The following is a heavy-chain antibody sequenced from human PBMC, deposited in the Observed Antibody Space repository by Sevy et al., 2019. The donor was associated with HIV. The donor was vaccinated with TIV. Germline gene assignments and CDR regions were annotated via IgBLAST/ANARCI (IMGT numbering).Heavy chain of an antibody. J-gene: IGHJ6*02. D-gene: IGHD6-6*01. Sequence: GGSLRLSCAASGFTFSSYSMNWVRQAPGKGLEWVSYISYESDTIYYADSVRGRFTIFRDNAKNSLSLQMNILRAEDTAVYYCARVLAALPGYYYGMDVWGQGTTVTVSS. CDR2: ISYESDTI. CDR1: GFTFSSYS. CDR3: ARVLAALPGYYYGMDV. V-gene: IGHV3-48*01.